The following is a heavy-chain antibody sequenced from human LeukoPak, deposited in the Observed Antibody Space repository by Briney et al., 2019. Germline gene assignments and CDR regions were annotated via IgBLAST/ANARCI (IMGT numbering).Heavy chain of an antibody. Sequence: GGSLRLSCAASGFTFSSYNMNWVRQAPGKGLEWVSYISSSSGTIYYADSVKGRFTISRDNARNSLYLQMNSLRAEDTAVYYCASDSTVTDDYWGQGTLVTVSS. D-gene: IGHD4-17*01. CDR3: ASDSTVTDDY. J-gene: IGHJ4*02. CDR1: GFTFSSYN. CDR2: ISSSSGTI. V-gene: IGHV3-48*04.